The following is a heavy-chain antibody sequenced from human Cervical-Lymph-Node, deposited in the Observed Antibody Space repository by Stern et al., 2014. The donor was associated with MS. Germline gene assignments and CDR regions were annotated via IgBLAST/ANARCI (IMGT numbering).Heavy chain of an antibody. CDR1: GGTFSTYV. CDR3: ARLDTSGYFYYDMDV. CDR2: IALIFETT. Sequence: QLVESGAEVKKPGSSVKVSCKASGGTFSTYVINWVRQAPGQGLEWLGGIALIFETTNYAQKFQGRVTIAADESTSTVYMELSSLRSEDTAVYYCARLDTSGYFYYDMDVWGQGTTVTVSS. D-gene: IGHD3-22*01. V-gene: IGHV1-69*01. J-gene: IGHJ6*02.